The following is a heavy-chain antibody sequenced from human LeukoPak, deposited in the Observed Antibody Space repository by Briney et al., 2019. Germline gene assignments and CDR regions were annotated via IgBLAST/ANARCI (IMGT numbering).Heavy chain of an antibody. J-gene: IGHJ4*02. CDR1: GLAFSSYA. V-gene: IGHV3-23*01. Sequence: GGSLSLSCAASGLAFSSYAMSWVRQAPGKGLEWVSAISGSGGSTYYADSVKGRFTISRDNSKNTLYLQMNSLRAEDTAVYYCAKPTPYDSSGYYYLFGYWGQGTLVTVSS. D-gene: IGHD3-22*01. CDR3: AKPTPYDSSGYYYLFGY. CDR2: ISGSGGST.